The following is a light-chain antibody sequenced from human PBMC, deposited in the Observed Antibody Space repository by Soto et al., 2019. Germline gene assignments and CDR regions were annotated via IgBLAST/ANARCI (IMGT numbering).Light chain of an antibody. V-gene: IGKV1-5*03. Sequence: IQRTQAPSRLSASLGDRVAITCGASQSISSWLAWYQQKPGKAPKLLIYKASSLESGVPSRFSGSGSGTEFTLTISSLQPDDFATYYCQQYNSYSRTFGQGTKVDIK. J-gene: IGKJ1*01. CDR2: KAS. CDR3: QQYNSYSRT. CDR1: QSISSW.